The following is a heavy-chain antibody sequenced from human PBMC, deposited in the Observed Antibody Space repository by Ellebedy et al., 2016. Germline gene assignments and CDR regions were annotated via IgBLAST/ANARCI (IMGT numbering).Heavy chain of an antibody. J-gene: IGHJ5*02. CDR3: ARDGLMGPAARFGEFDL. Sequence: GSLRLXCTVSGGSISSYYWSWIRQPAGKGLEWIGRIYTSGSTNYNPSLKSRVTMSVDTSKNQFSLKLSSVTAADTAVYYCARDGLMGPAARFGEFDLWGQGTLVTVSS. CDR2: IYTSGST. D-gene: IGHD2-2*01. CDR1: GGSISSYY. V-gene: IGHV4-4*07.